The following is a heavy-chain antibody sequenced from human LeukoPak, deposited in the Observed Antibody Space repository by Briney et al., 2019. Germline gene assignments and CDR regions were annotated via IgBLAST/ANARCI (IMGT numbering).Heavy chain of an antibody. Sequence: SETLSLTCTVSGGSISGYYWSWIRQPPGKGLEWIGYISYSGNTNYNPSLKSRVTMSVDTSENHFSLKLSSVTAADTAVYYCASDYDSSGYYFIWGQGTLVTVSS. CDR1: GGSISGYY. CDR3: ASDYDSSGYYFI. D-gene: IGHD3-22*01. V-gene: IGHV4-59*08. CDR2: ISYSGNT. J-gene: IGHJ4*02.